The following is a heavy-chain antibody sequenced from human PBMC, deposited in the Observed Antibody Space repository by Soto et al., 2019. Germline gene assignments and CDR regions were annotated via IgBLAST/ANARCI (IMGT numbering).Heavy chain of an antibody. CDR2: ILSDGSKQ. CDR3: VRTIAVAGPDVLEM. V-gene: IGHV3-30-3*01. Sequence: GGSLRLSCAASRFTFSYYAMHWIRQAPGKGLEWMAVILSDGSKQYYAESVKGRFTISRDNSKSTLYPQMNSLRVEDTAVYYCVRTIAVAGPDVLEMWGQGTMVTVSS. J-gene: IGHJ3*02. CDR1: RFTFSYYA. D-gene: IGHD6-19*01.